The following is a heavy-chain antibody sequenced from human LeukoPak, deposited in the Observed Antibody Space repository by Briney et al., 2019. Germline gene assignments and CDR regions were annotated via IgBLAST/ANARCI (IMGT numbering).Heavy chain of an antibody. CDR2: ISSSSSTI. J-gene: IGHJ5*02. CDR1: GFTFSSYS. Sequence: GGSLRLSCAASGFTFSSYSMNWVRQAPGKGLEWVSDISSSSSTIYYADSVKGRFTISRDNAKNSLYLQMNSLRAEDTAVYYCAREDYDFWGGYSTGTSVANWFDPWGQGTLVTVSS. D-gene: IGHD3-3*01. CDR3: AREDYDFWGGYSTGTSVANWFDP. V-gene: IGHV3-48*01.